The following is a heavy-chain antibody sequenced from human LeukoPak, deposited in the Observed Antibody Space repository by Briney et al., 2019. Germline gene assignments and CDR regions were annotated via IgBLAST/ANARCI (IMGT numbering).Heavy chain of an antibody. D-gene: IGHD4-17*01. CDR2: ISGSGGST. CDR3: AKSRGFTVTPLLYYFDY. J-gene: IGHJ4*02. CDR1: GFTFSSFA. V-gene: IGHV3-23*01. Sequence: GGSLRLSCAASGFTFSSFAMIWVRQAPGKGLEWVSPISGSGGSTYYADSVKVRFTISRDNSKNTLYLQMNSLRAEDTAVYYCAKSRGFTVTPLLYYFDYWGQGTLVTVSS.